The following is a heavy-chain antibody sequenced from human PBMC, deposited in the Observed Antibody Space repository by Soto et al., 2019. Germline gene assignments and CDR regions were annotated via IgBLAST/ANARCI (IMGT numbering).Heavy chain of an antibody. D-gene: IGHD3-9*01. CDR2: ISGSGDET. Sequence: HMLESGGGLVQPGGSLRLSCEVSGFTFSACAMSWVRQAPGKGLECVSAISGSGDETFHAHSVKGRYTTSRDNTKNTLYIQKNRMKRPCIAVPSCASEKARMTGYFQEHRSPCGQATLVTV. CDR3: ASEKARMTGYFQEHRSP. J-gene: IGHJ5*02. V-gene: IGHV3-23*01. CDR1: GFTFSACA.